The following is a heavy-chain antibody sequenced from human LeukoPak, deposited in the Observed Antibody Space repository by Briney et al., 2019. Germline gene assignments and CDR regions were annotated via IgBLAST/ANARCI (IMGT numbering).Heavy chain of an antibody. D-gene: IGHD2/OR15-2a*01. V-gene: IGHV3-53*01. CDR2: IYSGGST. CDR3: ARDLSYFDY. J-gene: IGHJ4*02. CDR1: GFTVSSNY. Sequence: GGSLRLSCAASGFTVSSNYMSWVRQAPGKGLEWVSVIYSGGSTYYADSVKGRFTISRDNSKNTLYLQMKSMRVEDTAFYYCARDLSYFDYWGQGTLVTVSS.